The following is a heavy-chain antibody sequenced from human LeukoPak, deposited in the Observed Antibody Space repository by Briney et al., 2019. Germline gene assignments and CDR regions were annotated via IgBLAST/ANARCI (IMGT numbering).Heavy chain of an antibody. CDR2: INPNSGGT. CDR1: GYTFTGYY. CDR3: ARPFGYDSSGYYWFYFDY. V-gene: IGHV1-2*02. D-gene: IGHD3-22*01. Sequence: ASVKVSCKASGYTFTGYYMHWVRQAPGHGLEWMGWINPNSGGTNYAQKFQGRVTMTRDTSISTAYMELSRLRSDDTAVYYCARPFGYDSSGYYWFYFDYWGQGTLVTVSS. J-gene: IGHJ4*02.